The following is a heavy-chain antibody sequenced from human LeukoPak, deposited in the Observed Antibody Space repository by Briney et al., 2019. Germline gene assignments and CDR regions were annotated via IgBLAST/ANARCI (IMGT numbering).Heavy chain of an antibody. CDR3: ARDFWSGYSSGWDD. CDR1: GFTFSSHW. D-gene: IGHD6-19*01. V-gene: IGHV3-7*01. J-gene: IGHJ4*02. CDR2: IKQDGSEK. Sequence: GGSLRLSCAASGFTFSSHWMSWVRQAPGKGLEWVANIKQDGSEKYYVDSVKGRFTISRDNAKNSLHLQMNSLRAEDTAVYYCARDFWSGYSSGWDDWGQGTLVTVSS.